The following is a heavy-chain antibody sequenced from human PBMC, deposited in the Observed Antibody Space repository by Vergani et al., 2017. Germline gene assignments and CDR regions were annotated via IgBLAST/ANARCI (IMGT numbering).Heavy chain of an antibody. V-gene: IGHV3-30*02. J-gene: IGHJ6*02. D-gene: IGHD2-2*01. Sequence: QVQLVESGGGVVQPGGSLRLSCAASGFTFNNYGMNWVRQAPGKGLESVAFIRFDGSNTYYADSLKGRFTISRDNSQNSLYLQMNSLRAEDTAVYYCAKTLLTFSRASGDHYYYYGMDVWGQGTTVTVSS. CDR2: IRFDGSNT. CDR1: GFTFNNYG. CDR3: AKTLLTFSRASGDHYYYYGMDV.